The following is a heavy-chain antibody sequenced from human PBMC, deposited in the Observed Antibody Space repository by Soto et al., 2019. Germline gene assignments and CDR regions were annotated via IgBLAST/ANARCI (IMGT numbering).Heavy chain of an antibody. CDR3: ARDRRGTPRPDCFDP. CDR1: GFTFSLYS. CDR2: ISASSGTI. J-gene: IGHJ5*02. V-gene: IGHV3-48*01. D-gene: IGHD6-6*01. Sequence: GGSFRLSCAASGFTFSLYSMNWVRQAPGKGLEWVSYISASSGTICYTDSVRGRFTVSRDNGINSLYLQMVSLRADDTAIYYCARDRRGTPRPDCFDPWGQGTLVTVYS.